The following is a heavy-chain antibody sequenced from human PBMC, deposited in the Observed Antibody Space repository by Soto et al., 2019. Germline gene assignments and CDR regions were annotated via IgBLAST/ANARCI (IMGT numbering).Heavy chain of an antibody. V-gene: IGHV1-2*04. CDR3: ATWVDYGDFEGFDF. CDR1: GYSFTDYK. CDR2: VDPNGGGS. Sequence: QGQLLQSGAEVKKPGASVKVSCKTSGYSFTDYKLHWVRQAPGQGLEWMGWVDPNGGGSNSAQKFQGSVTMTWDTXXTTAYLDLTRLTTNATATYFCATWVDYGDFEGFDFWGQGTLVTVSS. J-gene: IGHJ4*02. D-gene: IGHD4-17*01.